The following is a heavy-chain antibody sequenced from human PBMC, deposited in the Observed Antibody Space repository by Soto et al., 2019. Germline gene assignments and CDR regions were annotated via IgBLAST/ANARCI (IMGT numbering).Heavy chain of an antibody. D-gene: IGHD2-15*01. CDR1: GGSISSYY. V-gene: IGHV4-59*08. CDR3: ARHGYCSGGSCYSYYYYYMDV. Sequence: SETLSLTCTVSGGSISSYYWSWIRQPPGKGLEWIGYIYYSGSTNYNPSLKSRVTITVDTSKNQFSLKLSSVTAADTAVYYCARHGYCSGGSCYSYYYYYMDVWGKGTTVTVSS. CDR2: IYYSGST. J-gene: IGHJ6*03.